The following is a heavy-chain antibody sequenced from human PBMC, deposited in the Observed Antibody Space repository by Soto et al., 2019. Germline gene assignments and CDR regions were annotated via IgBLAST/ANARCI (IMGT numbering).Heavy chain of an antibody. CDR2: IDPSDSYT. V-gene: IGHV5-10-1*01. CDR3: AALTMRARGYYYGMDV. Sequence: GESLKISCKGSGYSFTSYWISWVRQMPGKGLEWMGRIDPSDSYTNYSPSFQGHVTISADKSISTAYLQWSSLKASDTAMYYCAALTMRARGYYYGMDVWGQGTTATVS. J-gene: IGHJ6*02. CDR1: GYSFTSYW. D-gene: IGHD3-22*01.